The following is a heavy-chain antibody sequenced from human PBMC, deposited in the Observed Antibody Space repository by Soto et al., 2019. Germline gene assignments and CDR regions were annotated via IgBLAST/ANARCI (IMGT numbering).Heavy chain of an antibody. J-gene: IGHJ6*02. CDR1: GGTFSKYA. CDR3: ASIDSSGYYPRSYYYGMDV. D-gene: IGHD3-22*01. V-gene: IGHV1-69*13. CDR2: IIPIFGPA. Sequence: SVKVSCKASGGTFSKYALSRVRHPPGQGLEWMGGIIPIFGPANYAQKFQGRVTITADESTSTAYMALSSLRSEDTAVYYCASIDSSGYYPRSYYYGMDVWGQGTTVTVSS.